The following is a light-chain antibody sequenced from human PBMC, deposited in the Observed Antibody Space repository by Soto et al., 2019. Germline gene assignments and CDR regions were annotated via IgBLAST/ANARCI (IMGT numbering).Light chain of an antibody. CDR1: QSVRSTY. J-gene: IGKJ4*01. CDR3: QQFSGSVT. V-gene: IGKV3-20*01. Sequence: EVVLTQSPGTLSLSPGERATLSCRASQSVRSTYLGWYQQKPGQAPRLLIYGASKRQSGVPDRFSGGGSGTDFTLTISSRQPEDFAVYYCQQFSGSVTVGGGTKVDIK. CDR2: GAS.